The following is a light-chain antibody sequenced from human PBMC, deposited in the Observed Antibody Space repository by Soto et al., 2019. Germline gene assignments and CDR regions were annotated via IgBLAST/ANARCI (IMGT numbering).Light chain of an antibody. CDR1: QSVSSSY. Sequence: EIVLTQSPGTLSLSPGERATLSCRASQSVSSSYLAWYQQTPGQAPRLLIYGASSRATGIPDRFSGSGSATYFTLSIIRREPEDFSVYYSQQDCSEVYPFGEGTNVEIK. CDR3: QQDCSEVYP. V-gene: IGKV3-20*01. J-gene: IGKJ4*02. CDR2: GAS.